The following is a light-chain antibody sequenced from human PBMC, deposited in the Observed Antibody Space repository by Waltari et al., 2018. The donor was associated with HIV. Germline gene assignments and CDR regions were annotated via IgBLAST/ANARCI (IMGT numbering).Light chain of an antibody. CDR3: QSFDGTLSAVL. Sequence: QSVLTQPPSVSGVPGQRVTISCTWSSSNIGAGLDVHWYQQFPGTAPQLLIHGNNNRPSGVPDRFSGSKSGTSGSLAITGLQAEDEAVYFCQSFDGTLSAVLFGGGTKVTVL. CDR2: GNN. CDR1: SSNIGAGLD. J-gene: IGLJ2*01. V-gene: IGLV1-40*01.